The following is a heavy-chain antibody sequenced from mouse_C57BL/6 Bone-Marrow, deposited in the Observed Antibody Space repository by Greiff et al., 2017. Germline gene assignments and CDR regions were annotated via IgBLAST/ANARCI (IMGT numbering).Heavy chain of an antibody. CDR2: ISNGGGST. CDR3: ASPITTVVPTGV. D-gene: IGHD1-1*01. CDR1: GFTFSDYY. V-gene: IGHV5-12*01. J-gene: IGHJ1*03. Sequence: EVKLMESGGGLVQPGGSLKLSCAASGFTFSDYYMYWVRQTPEKRLEWVAYISNGGGSTYYPDTVKGRFTISRDNAKNTLYLQMSRLKSEDTAMYYCASPITTVVPTGVWGTGTTVTVSS.